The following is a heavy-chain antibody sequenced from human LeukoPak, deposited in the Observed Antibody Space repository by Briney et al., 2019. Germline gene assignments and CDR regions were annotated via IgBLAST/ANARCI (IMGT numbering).Heavy chain of an antibody. CDR3: ARAVSGSYYWSFDY. Sequence: PSETLSLTCTVSGGSISSYYWNWIRQPPGKGLEWIGYIYYTGSTNYNPSLKSRVTISLDTSKNQFSLKLSSVTAADTAVYYCARAVSGSYYWSFDYWGQGTLVTVSS. V-gene: IGHV4-59*01. D-gene: IGHD1-26*01. CDR2: IYYTGST. CDR1: GGSISSYY. J-gene: IGHJ4*02.